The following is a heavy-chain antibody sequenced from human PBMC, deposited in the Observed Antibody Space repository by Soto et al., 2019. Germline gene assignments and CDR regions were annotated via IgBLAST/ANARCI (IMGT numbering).Heavy chain of an antibody. Sequence: LRLSCAASGFTFSTYSMNWARQAPGKGLEWVSSISSSSSSSTYIYYADSVKGRFTISRDNAKNSLYLQMNSLRPDDTAVYYCARQGSSTKYYTMDVWGQGTTVTVSS. J-gene: IGHJ6*02. CDR2: ISSSSSSSTYI. CDR1: GFTFSTYS. D-gene: IGHD2-2*01. V-gene: IGHV3-21*01. CDR3: ARQGSSTKYYTMDV.